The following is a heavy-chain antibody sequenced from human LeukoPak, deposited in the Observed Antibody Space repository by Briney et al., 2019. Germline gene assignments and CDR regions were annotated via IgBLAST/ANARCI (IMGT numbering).Heavy chain of an antibody. D-gene: IGHD2-2*01. CDR1: GGSISSSNW. CDR3: ARGGYCSSTSCYPGDRDYYYYYGMDG. Sequence: PSETLSLTCAVSGGSISSSNWWSWVRQPPGKGLEWIGEIYHSGSTNYNPSLKSRVTISVDKSKNQFSLKLSSVTAADTAVYYCARGGYCSSTSCYPGDRDYYYYYGMDGWGQGTTVTVSS. CDR2: IYHSGST. J-gene: IGHJ6*02. V-gene: IGHV4-4*02.